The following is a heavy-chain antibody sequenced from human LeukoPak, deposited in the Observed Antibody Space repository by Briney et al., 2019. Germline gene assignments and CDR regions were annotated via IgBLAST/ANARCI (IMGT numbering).Heavy chain of an antibody. CDR2: IKQDGGEK. J-gene: IGHJ4*02. D-gene: IGHD3-16*02. CDR3: AREVPPMITFGGVIAVTGPFDY. Sequence: GGSLRLSCAASGFTFSSYWMSWVRQAPGKGLEWVANIKQDGGEKYYVDSVKGRFTISRDNAKNSLYLQMNSLRAEDTAVYYCAREVPPMITFGGVIAVTGPFDYWGQGTLVTVSS. V-gene: IGHV3-7*01. CDR1: GFTFSSYW.